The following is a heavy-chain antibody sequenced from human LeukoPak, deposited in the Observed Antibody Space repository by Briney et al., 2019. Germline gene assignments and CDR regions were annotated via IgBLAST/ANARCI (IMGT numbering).Heavy chain of an antibody. CDR2: IIPILGIS. Sequence: SVKVSCKACGGTFSSYTITWVRQAPGQGLAWMGRIIPILGISNYAQKFQGRVTITAGKSTSTADMELSRLRSEDTAVYYCAREVPGRGCITLEGDYWGQGTLVTVSS. CDR1: GGTFSSYT. CDR3: AREVPGRGCITLEGDY. J-gene: IGHJ4*02. D-gene: IGHD2-8*01. V-gene: IGHV1-69*04.